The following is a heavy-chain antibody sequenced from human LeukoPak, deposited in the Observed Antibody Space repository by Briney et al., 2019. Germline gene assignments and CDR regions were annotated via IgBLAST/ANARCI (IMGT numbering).Heavy chain of an antibody. CDR2: IIPIFGTA. J-gene: IGHJ5*02. CDR3: ARDRAPAWFDP. CDR1: DYTFTSYG. V-gene: IGHV1-69*13. Sequence: SVKVSSKASDYTFTSYGISWVRQAPGQGLEWMGGIIPIFGTANYAQKFQGRVTITADESTSTAYMELSSLRSEDTAVYYCARDRAPAWFDPWGQGTLVTVSS.